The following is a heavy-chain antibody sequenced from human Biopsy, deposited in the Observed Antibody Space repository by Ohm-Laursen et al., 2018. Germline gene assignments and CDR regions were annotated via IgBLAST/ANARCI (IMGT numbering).Heavy chain of an antibody. D-gene: IGHD2-15*01. Sequence: SDTLSLTCAVYGESFNGYYWSWIRQPPGKGLEWIGQINQSGRTNYNPSLKSRVNISADKSNNQFSLKLTSVTSADTAVYFCGNEVHGRDYWGLGALVTVSS. J-gene: IGHJ4*02. V-gene: IGHV4-34*01. CDR3: GNEVHGRDY. CDR2: INQSGRT. CDR1: GESFNGYY.